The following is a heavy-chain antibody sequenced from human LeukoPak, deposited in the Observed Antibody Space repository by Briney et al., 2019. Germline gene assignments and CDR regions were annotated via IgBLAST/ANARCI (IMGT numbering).Heavy chain of an antibody. CDR3: ARQTGTAFDI. CDR1: GFTFSSYS. D-gene: IGHD1-1*01. CDR2: ITSVSSTI. Sequence: GGSLRLSCAASGFTFSSYSLNWVRQAPGKGLEWLSYITSVSSTIYYGDSVRGRFTISRDNAKNSLYLQMNSLRAEDTAVYYCARQTGTAFDIRGQGTLVTVSS. J-gene: IGHJ3*02. V-gene: IGHV3-48*04.